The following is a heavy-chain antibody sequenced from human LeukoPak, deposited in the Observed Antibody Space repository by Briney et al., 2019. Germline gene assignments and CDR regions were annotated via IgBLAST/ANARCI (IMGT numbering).Heavy chain of an antibody. Sequence: GRSLRLSCAASGFTFSGYGMHWVRQTPGEGLEWVAFIWYGGSNKYYADSVKGRFTISRDNSKNTLYLQMNSLRAEDTAVYYCATLSSGSYYGPFDYWGQGTLVTVSS. CDR2: IWYGGSNK. V-gene: IGHV3-33*01. CDR3: ATLSSGSYYGPFDY. D-gene: IGHD3-22*01. CDR1: GFTFSGYG. J-gene: IGHJ4*02.